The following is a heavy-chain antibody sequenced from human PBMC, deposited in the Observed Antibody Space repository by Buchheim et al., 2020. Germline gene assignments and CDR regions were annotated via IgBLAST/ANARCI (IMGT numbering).Heavy chain of an antibody. J-gene: IGHJ4*02. V-gene: IGHV4-59*01. CDR1: GGSISSYY. D-gene: IGHD5-18*01. CDR2: IYYSGST. Sequence: QVQLQESGPGLVKPSETLSLTCTVSGGSISSYYWSWIRQPPGKGLEWIGYIYYSGSTNYNPSLKSRVTISVDTSKNQFSLKLSSVTAADTAVYYCARGGYSYGSYYFDYWGQGTL. CDR3: ARGGYSYGSYYFDY.